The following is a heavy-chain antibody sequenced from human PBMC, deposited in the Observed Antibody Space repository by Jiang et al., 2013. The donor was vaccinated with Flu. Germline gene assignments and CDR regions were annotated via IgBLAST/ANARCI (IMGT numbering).Heavy chain of an antibody. Sequence: GKGLEWIGSIYYSGSTYYNPSLKSRVTISVDTSKNQFSLKLSSVTAADTAVYYCARVGVDGSGSYLVFLWYYFDYWGQGTLVTVSS. V-gene: IGHV4-39*07. D-gene: IGHD3-10*01. J-gene: IGHJ4*02. CDR2: IYYSGST. CDR3: ARVGVDGSGSYLVFLWYYFDY.